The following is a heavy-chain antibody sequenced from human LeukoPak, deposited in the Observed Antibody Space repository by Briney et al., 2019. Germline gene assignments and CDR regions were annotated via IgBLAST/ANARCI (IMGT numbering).Heavy chain of an antibody. CDR2: ISGSGGST. V-gene: IGHV3-23*01. D-gene: IGHD2-15*01. J-gene: IGHJ3*02. CDR3: ARESGYCSGGSCAGEAFDI. CDR1: GFTFSSHG. Sequence: GGSLRLSCAASGFTFSSHGMSWVRQAPGKGLEWVSAISGSGGSTYYADSVKGRFTISRDNSKNTLYLQMNSLRAEDTALYYCARESGYCSGGSCAGEAFDIWGQGTMVTVSS.